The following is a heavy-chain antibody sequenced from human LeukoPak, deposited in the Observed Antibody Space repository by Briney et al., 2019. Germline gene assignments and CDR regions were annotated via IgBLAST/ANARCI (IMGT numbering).Heavy chain of an antibody. CDR2: IYYIRNT. D-gene: IGHD1-26*01. CDR1: GGSVGSAGYY. V-gene: IGHV4-61*08. Sequence: SETLPLTCTVSGGSVGSAGYYWSWIRQPPGGGLEWIGYIYYIRNTNYNPSLKSRVTMSLDPSKNQFSLKLNSVTAADTAVYYCARTQSQSGSYRYYFGYWGQGTLVTVSS. CDR3: ARTQSQSGSYRYYFGY. J-gene: IGHJ4*02.